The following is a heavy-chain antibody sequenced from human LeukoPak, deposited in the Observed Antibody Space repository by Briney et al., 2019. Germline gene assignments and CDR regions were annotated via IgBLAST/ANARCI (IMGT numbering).Heavy chain of an antibody. J-gene: IGHJ4*02. CDR1: GGSISSGGYY. CDR2: ISGSGGST. D-gene: IGHD3-22*01. CDR3: AKDSVMTVVVITLDY. V-gene: IGHV3-23*01. Sequence: QTSETLSLTCTVSGGSISSGGYYWSWIRQHPGKGLEWVSAISGSGGSTYYADSVKGRFTISRDNSKNTLYLQMNSLRAEDTAVYYCAKDSVMTVVVITLDYWGQGTLVTVSS.